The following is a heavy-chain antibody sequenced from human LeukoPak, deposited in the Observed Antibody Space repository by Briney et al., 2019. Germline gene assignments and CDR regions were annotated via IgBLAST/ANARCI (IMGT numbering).Heavy chain of an antibody. V-gene: IGHV1-2*02. CDR1: GYTFTGYY. CDR2: INPNSGGT. J-gene: IGHJ3*02. Sequence: ASVKVSCKASGYTFTGYYMHWVRQAPGQGLEWMGWINPNSGGTNYAQKFQGRVTMTRDTSISTAYMELSRLRSDDTAVYYCASGWTHYYDSSGYYYGPHAFDIWGQGTMVTVSS. CDR3: ASGWTHYYDSSGYYYGPHAFDI. D-gene: IGHD3-22*01.